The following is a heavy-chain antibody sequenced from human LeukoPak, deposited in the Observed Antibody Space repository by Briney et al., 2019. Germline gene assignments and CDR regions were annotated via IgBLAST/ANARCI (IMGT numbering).Heavy chain of an antibody. Sequence: GRSLRLSCAASGFTFSSYAMHWVRQAPGKGLEWVAVISYDGSNKYYADSVKGRFTISRDNSKNTLYLQMNSLRAEDTAVYYCAKDRVSSSWYTAQFGDAFDIWGQGTMVTVSS. CDR2: ISYDGSNK. CDR1: GFTFSSYA. D-gene: IGHD6-13*01. CDR3: AKDRVSSSWYTAQFGDAFDI. J-gene: IGHJ3*02. V-gene: IGHV3-30*04.